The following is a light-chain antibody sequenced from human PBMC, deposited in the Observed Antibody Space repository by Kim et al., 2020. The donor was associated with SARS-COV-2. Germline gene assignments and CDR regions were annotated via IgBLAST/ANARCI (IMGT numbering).Light chain of an antibody. CDR1: QSVSSSY. V-gene: IGKV3-20*01. CDR3: QQYGSPPYT. Sequence: EIVLTQSPGTLSFSPGERATLSCRASQSVSSSYLAWYQQKPGQAPRLLIYGASSRATGIPDRFSGSGSGTDFTLTISRLEPEDFAVYYCQQYGSPPYTFGQGTKLEI. J-gene: IGKJ2*01. CDR2: GAS.